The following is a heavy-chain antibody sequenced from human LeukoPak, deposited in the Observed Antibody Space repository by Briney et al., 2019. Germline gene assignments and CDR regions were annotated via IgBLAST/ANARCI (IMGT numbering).Heavy chain of an antibody. CDR2: INPNSGGT. J-gene: IGHJ4*02. V-gene: IGHV1-2*02. CDR1: GYTFTGYY. D-gene: IGHD3-10*01. Sequence: GASVKVSCKASGYTFTGYYIHWVRQAPGQGLGWMGWINPNSGGTNYAQKFQDRVTMTRDTSISTAYMELIWLISDDTAVYYCARDNGDFGDPGFWGQGTLVTVSS. CDR3: ARDNGDFGDPGF.